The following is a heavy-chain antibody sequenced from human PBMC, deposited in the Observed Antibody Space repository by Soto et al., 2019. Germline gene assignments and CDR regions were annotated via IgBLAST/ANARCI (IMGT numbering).Heavy chain of an antibody. J-gene: IGHJ4*02. D-gene: IGHD3-10*01. V-gene: IGHV3-15*01. Sequence: EVQLVESGGGLVKPGESLRLSCTASGFTFNYAWMSWVRQAPGKGLEWVARIRTKTDDEATDYAAPVKGRFSVSRGDSKNTVHLQMNSLKTEDTAVYYCAKGAPTGTFFDYWGQGILVTVSS. CDR2: IRTKTDDEAT. CDR3: AKGAPTGTFFDY. CDR1: GFTFNYAW.